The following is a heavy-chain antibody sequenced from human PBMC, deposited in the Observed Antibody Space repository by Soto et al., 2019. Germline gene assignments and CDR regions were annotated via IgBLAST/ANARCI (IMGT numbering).Heavy chain of an antibody. Sequence: SETLSLTCTVSGGSIISVGYYWSWIRQHPGKGLEWIGYIYYSGSTYYNPSLKSRVTISVDTSKNQFSLKLSSVTAADTAVYYCARDLIMVRGVKPRGFDPWGQGSLVTVSS. CDR2: IYYSGST. CDR3: ARDLIMVRGVKPRGFDP. V-gene: IGHV4-31*02. CDR1: GGSIISVGYY. J-gene: IGHJ5*02. D-gene: IGHD3-10*01.